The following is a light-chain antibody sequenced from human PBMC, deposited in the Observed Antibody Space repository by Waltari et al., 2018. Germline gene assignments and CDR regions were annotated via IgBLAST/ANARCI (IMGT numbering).Light chain of an antibody. V-gene: IGLV1-40*01. CDR3: QSYDDSLSAVV. CDR1: TYNIGAEYK. Sequence: QSVLTQPPSVSGPPGQRVTISCTGSTYNIGAEYKVQWYQHLPRSAPKLPIYGNCNRPSGVPDRFSGSKSGSSASRAITGLQAADEADYYCQSYDDSLSAVVFGGGARLTVL. CDR2: GNC. J-gene: IGLJ2*01.